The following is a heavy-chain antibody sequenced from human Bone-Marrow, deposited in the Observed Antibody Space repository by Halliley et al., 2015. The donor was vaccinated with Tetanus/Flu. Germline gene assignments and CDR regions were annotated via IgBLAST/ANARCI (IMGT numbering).Heavy chain of an antibody. V-gene: IGHV4-30-4*01. Sequence: LEWIGYRFFSGTTYSNPSLESRLAISLDTSKNQFSLKLSSVTAADTGVYYCASMTAMTSFEYWGQGTLITVSS. CDR2: RFFSGTT. CDR3: ASMTAMTSFEY. D-gene: IGHD4-17*01. J-gene: IGHJ4*02.